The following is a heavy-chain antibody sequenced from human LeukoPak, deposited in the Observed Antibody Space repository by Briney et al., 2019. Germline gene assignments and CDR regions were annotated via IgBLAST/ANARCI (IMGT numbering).Heavy chain of an antibody. CDR3: ATPQDSSGYFPYYYGMDV. V-gene: IGHV4-30-2*01. CDR1: GGSISSGGYS. CDR2: IYHSGST. J-gene: IGHJ6*02. Sequence: PSETLSLTCAVSGGSISSGGYSWSWIRQPPGKGLEWIGYIYHSGSTYYNPSLKSRVTISVDRSKNQFSLKLSSVTAADTAVYYCATPQDSSGYFPYYYGMDVWGQGTTVTVSS. D-gene: IGHD3-22*01.